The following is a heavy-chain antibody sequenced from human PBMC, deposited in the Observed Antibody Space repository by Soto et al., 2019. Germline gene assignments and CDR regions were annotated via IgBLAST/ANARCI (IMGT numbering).Heavy chain of an antibody. CDR2: IYWDEDK. CDR3: AHRPRGYAYYFDY. J-gene: IGHJ4*02. V-gene: IGHV2-5*02. D-gene: IGHD5-12*01. CDR1: GFSLSTRGVA. Sequence: QITLKESGPTLVKPTQTLTLTCTFSGFSLSTRGVAVGWFRQPPGKALEWLALIYWDEDKWYSPSLKSRLTSTDDTSKTQMVLTMTNRDPVDTATYYCAHRPRGYAYYFDYWGQGTLVTVSS.